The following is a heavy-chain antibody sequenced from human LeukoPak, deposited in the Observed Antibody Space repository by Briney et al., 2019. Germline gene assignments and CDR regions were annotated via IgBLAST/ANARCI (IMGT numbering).Heavy chain of an antibody. CDR3: ARSNNDGDYLGVGFDY. Sequence: ASVKVSCKASGYTFSSYAMNWVRQAPGQGLEWMGRINTNTGNPTYAQGFTGRFVFSLDTSVSTAYLQISSLRAEDTAVYYCARSNNDGDYLGVGFDYWGQGTLVTVSS. CDR1: GYTFSSYA. CDR2: INTNTGNP. D-gene: IGHD4-17*01. J-gene: IGHJ4*02. V-gene: IGHV7-4-1*02.